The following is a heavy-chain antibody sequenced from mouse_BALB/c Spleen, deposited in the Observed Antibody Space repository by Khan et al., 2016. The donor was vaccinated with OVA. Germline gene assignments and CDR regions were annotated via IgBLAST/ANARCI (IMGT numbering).Heavy chain of an antibody. J-gene: IGHJ1*01. CDR2: INTYTGEP. Sequence: QIQLVQSGPEVKKPGETVKISCKASGYSFTDYGMNWVRQAPGKALKWMGWINTYTGEPTYADDFKGRFAFSLETSASTAYLQINNLKNEDTATYFCASGGYWYFDVWGAGTTVTVSS. CDR1: GYSFTDYG. V-gene: IGHV9-3-1*01. D-gene: IGHD1-1*02. CDR3: ASGGYWYFDV.